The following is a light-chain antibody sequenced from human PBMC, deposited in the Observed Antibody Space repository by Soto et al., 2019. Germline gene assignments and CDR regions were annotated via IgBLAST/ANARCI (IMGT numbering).Light chain of an antibody. CDR3: SSSTSSTTLVV. J-gene: IGLJ2*01. CDR2: DVG. CDR1: SREIGDYNY. V-gene: IGLV2-14*01. Sequence: QSALTQPASVSGSPGQSITISCTGTSREIGDYNYVSWYQQHPGKAPKLMIFDVGDRPSGVSNRFSGSKSGNTASLTISGLQAEDEADYYCSSSTSSTTLVVFGGGTKLTV.